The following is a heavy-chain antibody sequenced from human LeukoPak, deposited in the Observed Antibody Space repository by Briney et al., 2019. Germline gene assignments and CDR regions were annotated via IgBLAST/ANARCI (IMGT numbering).Heavy chain of an antibody. J-gene: IGHJ4*02. CDR3: ARPRYYYGSGSYWGPIDY. CDR2: INHSGST. Sequence: PSETLSLTCAVYGGSFSGYYWSWIRQPPGKGLEWIGEINHSGSTNYNPSLKSRVTISVDTSKNQFSLKLSSVTAADTAVYYCARPRYYYGSGSYWGPIDYWGQGTLVTVSS. D-gene: IGHD3-10*01. V-gene: IGHV4-34*01. CDR1: GGSFSGYY.